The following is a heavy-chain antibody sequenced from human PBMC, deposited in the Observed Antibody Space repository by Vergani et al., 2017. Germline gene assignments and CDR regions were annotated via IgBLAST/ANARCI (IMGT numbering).Heavy chain of an antibody. D-gene: IGHD5-12*01. Sequence: QVQLVQSGAEVKKPGSSVKVSCKASGGTFSSYAISWVRQAPGQGLEWMGGIIPIFGTANYAQKSQGRVTITADESTSTAYMELSSLRSEDTAVYYCARDLGGYSGYGDSWFDPWGQGTLVTVSS. V-gene: IGHV1-69*12. J-gene: IGHJ5*02. CDR3: ARDLGGYSGYGDSWFDP. CDR2: IIPIFGTA. CDR1: GGTFSSYA.